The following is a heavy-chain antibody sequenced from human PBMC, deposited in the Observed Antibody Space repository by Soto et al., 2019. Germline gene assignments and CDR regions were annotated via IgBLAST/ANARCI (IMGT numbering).Heavy chain of an antibody. V-gene: IGHV4-38-2*02. D-gene: IGHD6-6*01. CDR1: GYSISSGYY. CDR3: ARDSRYRIAARRGYFDY. Sequence: SETLSLTCAVSGYSISSGYYWGWIRQPPGKGLEWIGSIYHSGSTFYNPSLKSRVTMTTDTSTSTAYMELRSLRSDDTAVYYCARDSRYRIAARRGYFDYWGQGTLVTVSS. CDR2: IYHSGST. J-gene: IGHJ4*02.